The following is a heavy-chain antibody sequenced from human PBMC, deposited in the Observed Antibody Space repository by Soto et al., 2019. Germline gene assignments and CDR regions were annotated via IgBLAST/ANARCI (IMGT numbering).Heavy chain of an antibody. D-gene: IGHD6-13*01. CDR2: ISGSGVST. CDR3: AKVGSYSLHYYYYYMDV. Sequence: EVPLLESGGGLVQPGGSLRLSCAASGFTFSTYAMSWVRQAPGKGLEWVSTISGSGVSTYYADSVKGRFTISRDNSKNTLFLQMNSLRVEDTAVYYCAKVGSYSLHYYYYYMDVWGKGTTVTVSS. J-gene: IGHJ6*03. V-gene: IGHV3-23*01. CDR1: GFTFSTYA.